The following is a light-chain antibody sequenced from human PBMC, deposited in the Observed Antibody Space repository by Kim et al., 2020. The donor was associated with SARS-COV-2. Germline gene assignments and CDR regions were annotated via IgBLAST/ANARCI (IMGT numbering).Light chain of an antibody. V-gene: IGLV1-44*01. CDR1: TSNLVSNS. J-gene: IGLJ2*01. Sequence: QPVPISFSGSTSNLVSNSVNWYRHLPGTAPKLLIYTSDQRPSGVPDRFSGSKSGTSATLAISGLQSEDEADYYCAAWDDSLNGVVFGGGTQLTVL. CDR3: AAWDDSLNGVV. CDR2: TSD.